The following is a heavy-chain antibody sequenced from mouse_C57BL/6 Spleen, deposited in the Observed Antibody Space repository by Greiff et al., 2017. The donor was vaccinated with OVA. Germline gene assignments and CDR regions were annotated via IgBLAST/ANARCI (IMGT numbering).Heavy chain of an antibody. D-gene: IGHD1-1*01. Sequence: EVQLQQSGAELVRPGASVKLSCTASGFNIKDDYMHWVKQRPEQGLEWIGWIDPENGDTEYASKFQGKATLTVDTSSITAYLQLSSLTSEDTAVDYYTTPYGSSYDWYFDVWGTGTTVTVSS. CDR3: TTPYGSSYDWYFDV. V-gene: IGHV14-4*01. J-gene: IGHJ1*03. CDR1: GFNIKDDY. CDR2: IDPENGDT.